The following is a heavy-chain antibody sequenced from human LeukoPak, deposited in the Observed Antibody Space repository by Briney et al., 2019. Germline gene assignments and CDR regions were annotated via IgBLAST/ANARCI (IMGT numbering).Heavy chain of an antibody. D-gene: IGHD3-22*01. V-gene: IGHV1-46*01. CDR1: GYTFTSYY. J-gene: IGHJ4*02. Sequence: VASVKVSCKASGYTFTSYYMHWVRQAPGQGLEWMGIINPSGGSTSYAQKFQGRVTMTRDTSTSTVYMELSSLRSEDTAVYYCARAPRFVRIYYDSSGYYEDYWGQGTLVTVSS. CDR3: ARAPRFVRIYYDSSGYYEDY. CDR2: INPSGGST.